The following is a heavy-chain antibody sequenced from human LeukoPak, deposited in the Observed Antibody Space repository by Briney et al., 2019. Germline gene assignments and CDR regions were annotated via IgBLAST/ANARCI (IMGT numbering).Heavy chain of an antibody. D-gene: IGHD3-10*02. CDR2: ISSSGSTI. CDR3: AELGITMIGGV. Sequence: PGGSLRLSCAASGFTFSSYEMNWVRQAPGKGLEWVSYISSSGSTIYHADSVKGRFTISRDNAKNSLYLQMNSLRAEGTAVYYCAELGITMIGGVWGKGTTVTISS. CDR1: GFTFSSYE. J-gene: IGHJ6*04. V-gene: IGHV3-48*03.